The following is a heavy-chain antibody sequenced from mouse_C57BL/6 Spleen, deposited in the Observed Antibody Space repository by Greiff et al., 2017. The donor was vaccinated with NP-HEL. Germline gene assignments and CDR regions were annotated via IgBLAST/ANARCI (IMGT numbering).Heavy chain of an antibody. Sequence: VQLQQPGTELVKPGASVKLSCKASGYTFTSYWMHWVKQRPGQGLEWIGNINPSNGGTNYNEKFKSKATLTVDKSSSTAYMQLSSLTSEYSAVYYGAISTHYCGSSYWYFDVWGTGTTVTVSS. CDR3: AISTHYCGSSYWYFDV. J-gene: IGHJ1*03. D-gene: IGHD1-1*01. CDR2: INPSNGGT. CDR1: GYTFTSYW. V-gene: IGHV1-53*01.